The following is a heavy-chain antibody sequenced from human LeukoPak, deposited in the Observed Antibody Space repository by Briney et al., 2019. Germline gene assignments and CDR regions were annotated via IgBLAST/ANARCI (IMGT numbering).Heavy chain of an antibody. CDR3: ATGLRLGELSPFDY. V-gene: IGHV3-30-3*01. CDR2: ISYDGSNK. D-gene: IGHD3-16*02. J-gene: IGHJ4*02. Sequence: GGSLRLSCAASGFTFSSYAMHWVRQAPGKGLEWVAVISYDGSNKYYADSVKGRFTISRDNSKNTLYLQMNSLRAEDTAVYYCATGLRLGELSPFDYWGQGTLVTVSS. CDR1: GFTFSSYA.